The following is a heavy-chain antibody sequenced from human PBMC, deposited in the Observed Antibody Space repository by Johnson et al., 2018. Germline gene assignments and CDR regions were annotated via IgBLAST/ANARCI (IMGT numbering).Heavy chain of an antibody. CDR1: GFSFNVYS. D-gene: IGHD6-19*01. V-gene: IGHV3-21*06. J-gene: IGHJ6*03. CDR3: ARGQWRVPGYQYYMDV. CDR2: IGAGSVHI. Sequence: VQLQESGGGLVKPGGSLRLSCEASGFSFNVYSMTWVRQAPGKGLEWVSFIGAGSVHIHYADSVRGRFTSPRENAKNSLYLQMSALRVEDTAIYFCARGQWRVPGYQYYMDVWGKGTTVTVSS.